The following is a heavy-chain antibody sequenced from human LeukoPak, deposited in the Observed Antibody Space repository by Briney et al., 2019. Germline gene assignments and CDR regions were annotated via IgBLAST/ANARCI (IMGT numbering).Heavy chain of an antibody. CDR3: TTRWGKIAVAGTGYYGMDV. V-gene: IGHV3-15*01. CDR1: GFTFSNAW. Sequence: PGGSLRLTCAASGFTFSNAWMSWVRQAPGKGLEWVGRIKSKTDGGTTDYAAPVKGRFTISRDDSNNTLYLQMNSLKTEDTAVYYCTTRWGKIAVAGTGYYGMDVWGQGTTVTVSS. D-gene: IGHD6-13*01. CDR2: IKSKTDGGTT. J-gene: IGHJ6*02.